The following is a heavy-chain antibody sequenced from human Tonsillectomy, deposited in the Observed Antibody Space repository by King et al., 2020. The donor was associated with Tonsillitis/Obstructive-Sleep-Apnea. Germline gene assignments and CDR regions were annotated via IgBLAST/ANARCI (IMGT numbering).Heavy chain of an antibody. D-gene: IGHD3-3*01. Sequence: IGWVRQMPGKGLEWMGIIYPGDSDTRYSPSFQGQVTISADKSISTAYLQWSSLKASDTAMYYCERRDRRGYYPVGGDYYYSGMDVWCQGSTVTVSS. J-gene: IGHJ6*02. V-gene: IGHV5-51*01. CDR3: ERRDRRGYYPVGGDYYYSGMDV. CDR2: IYPGDSDT.